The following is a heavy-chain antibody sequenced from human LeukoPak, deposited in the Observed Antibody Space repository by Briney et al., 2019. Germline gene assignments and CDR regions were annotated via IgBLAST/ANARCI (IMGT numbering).Heavy chain of an antibody. CDR2: INHSGST. J-gene: IGHJ6*03. Sequence: SETLSLTCAVYGGSFSGYYWSWIRQPPGKGLEWIGEINHSGSTNYNPSLKSRVTISVVTSKNQFSLKLSSVTAADTAVYYCARDASSGFTVTHNYYYYMDVWGKGTTVTISS. CDR3: ARDASSGFTVTHNYYYYMDV. CDR1: GGSFSGYY. V-gene: IGHV4-34*01. D-gene: IGHD4-17*01.